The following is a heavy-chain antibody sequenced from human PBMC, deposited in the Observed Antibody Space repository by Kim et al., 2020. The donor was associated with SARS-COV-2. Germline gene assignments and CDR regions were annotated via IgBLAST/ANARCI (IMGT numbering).Heavy chain of an antibody. V-gene: IGHV3-23*01. CDR3: AKGKSSIPPDY. Sequence: TYSAASVKGQITISRDNSKHTLDLQMKSLRAEDTAVYYCAKGKSSIPPDYWGQGTLVTVSS. J-gene: IGHJ4*02. D-gene: IGHD6-6*01. CDR2: T.